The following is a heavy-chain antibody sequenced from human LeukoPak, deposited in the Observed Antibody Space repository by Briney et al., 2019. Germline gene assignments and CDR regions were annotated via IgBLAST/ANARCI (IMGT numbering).Heavy chain of an antibody. CDR2: IYHSGNT. J-gene: IGHJ5*02. CDR3: ARGPITMVRGVLPALYWFDP. D-gene: IGHD3-10*01. Sequence: SETLSLTCAVSGYSISSSYYWGWIRQPPGKGLEWIGSIYHSGNTYYNPSLKSRVTISVDTSKNQFSLKLSSVTAADTAVYYCARGPITMVRGVLPALYWFDPWGQGTLVTVSS. V-gene: IGHV4-38-2*01. CDR1: GYSISSSYY.